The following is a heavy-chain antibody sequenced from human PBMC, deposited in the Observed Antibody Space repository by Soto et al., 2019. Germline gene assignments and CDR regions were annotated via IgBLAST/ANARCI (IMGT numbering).Heavy chain of an antibody. Sequence: SETLSLTCTVAGGSISSYYWSWIRQPPGKGLEWIGYIYYSGSTNYNPSLKSRVTISVDTSKNQFSLKLSSLRSEDTAVYYCARDVGHYWGQGTLVTVS. J-gene: IGHJ4*02. CDR3: ARDVGHY. CDR2: IYYSGST. CDR1: GGSISSYY. V-gene: IGHV4-59*01.